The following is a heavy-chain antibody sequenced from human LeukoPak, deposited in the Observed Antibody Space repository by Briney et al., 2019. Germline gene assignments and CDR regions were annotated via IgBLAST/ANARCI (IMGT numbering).Heavy chain of an antibody. CDR3: ALWEIVHYAFDF. J-gene: IGHJ3*01. D-gene: IGHD5-12*01. CDR1: GYSITSGYY. V-gene: IGHV4-38-2*02. CDR2: IYHSGST. Sequence: PSETLSLTCTVSGYSITSGYYWGWIRQPPGKGLEWIGNIYHSGSTYYNPSLKSRVTISVDTSKNHFSLKLSSVTAADTAVYYCALWEIVHYAFDFWGQGTMVTVSS.